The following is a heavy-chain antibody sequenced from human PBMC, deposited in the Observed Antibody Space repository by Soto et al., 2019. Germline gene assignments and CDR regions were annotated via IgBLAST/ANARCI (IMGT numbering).Heavy chain of an antibody. D-gene: IGHD2-21*02. Sequence: PGGSLRLSCTASGFTFSNYPMSWVRQSPGKGLEWVSAINRDGENTFYAESVKGRFTISRDNSQSTLYLQMNNLRADDTAVYYCARLPSGLAGPTWGQGTQVTVS. CDR1: GFTFSNYP. J-gene: IGHJ5*02. V-gene: IGHV3-23*01. CDR3: ARLPSGLAGPT. CDR2: INRDGENT.